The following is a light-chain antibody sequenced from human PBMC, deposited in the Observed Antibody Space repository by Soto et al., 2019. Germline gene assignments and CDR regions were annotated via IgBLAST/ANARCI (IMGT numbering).Light chain of an antibody. Sequence: DIQMTQSPSTLSASVGDRVTVTCRASQGISGSLAWYQQKPGKAPKLLIYEASNLKSGVPSRFSGSGSGTEYTLTISSLQPDDFASYYCQQYNGFWTFGQGTKVEIK. CDR1: QGISGS. CDR3: QQYNGFWT. CDR2: EAS. J-gene: IGKJ1*01. V-gene: IGKV1-5*03.